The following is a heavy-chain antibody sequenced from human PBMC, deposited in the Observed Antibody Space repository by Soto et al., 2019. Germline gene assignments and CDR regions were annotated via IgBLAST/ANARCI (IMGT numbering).Heavy chain of an antibody. CDR1: GFTFSSYG. D-gene: IGHD6-6*01. Sequence: QVQLVESGGGVVQPGRSLRLSCAASGFTFSSYGMHWVRQAPGKGLEWVAVISYDGSNKYYADSVKGRFTISRDNSKNTLYLQMNSLRAEDTAVYYCAKDVPHPEYYYYGMDVWGQGTTVTVSS. CDR2: ISYDGSNK. V-gene: IGHV3-30*18. J-gene: IGHJ6*02. CDR3: AKDVPHPEYYYYGMDV.